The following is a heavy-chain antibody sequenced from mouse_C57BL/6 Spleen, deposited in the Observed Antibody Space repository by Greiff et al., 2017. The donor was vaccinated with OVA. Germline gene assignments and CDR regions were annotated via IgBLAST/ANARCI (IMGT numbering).Heavy chain of an antibody. CDR1: GFTFSDYG. J-gene: IGHJ2*01. Sequence: EVMLVESGGGLVKPGGSLKLSCAASGFTFSDYGMHWVRQAPEKGLEWVAYISSGSSTIYYADTVKGRFTISRDNAKNTLFLQRTSMRSEDTAMYYCARGVYCDYWGQGTTLTVSS. CDR3: ARGVYCDY. CDR2: ISSGSSTI. V-gene: IGHV5-17*01.